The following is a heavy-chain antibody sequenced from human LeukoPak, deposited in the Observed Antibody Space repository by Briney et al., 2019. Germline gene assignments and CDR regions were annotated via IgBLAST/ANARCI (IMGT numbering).Heavy chain of an antibody. CDR2: ISGSGGST. D-gene: IGHD3-22*01. Sequence: GGSLRLSCAASGFTFSSYAMSWVRQAPGKGLEWVSAISGSGGSTYYADSVKGRFTISRDNSKNTLYLQMNSLRAEDTAVYYCAKGAMYYYDSSGYYTFDLWGRGTLVTVSS. J-gene: IGHJ2*01. V-gene: IGHV3-23*01. CDR1: GFTFSSYA. CDR3: AKGAMYYYDSSGYYTFDL.